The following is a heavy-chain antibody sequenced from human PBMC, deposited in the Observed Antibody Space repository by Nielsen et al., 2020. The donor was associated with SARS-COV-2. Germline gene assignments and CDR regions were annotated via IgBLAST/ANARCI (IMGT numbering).Heavy chain of an antibody. V-gene: IGHV3-48*02. CDR2: ISSSSSTI. J-gene: IGHJ4*02. CDR1: GFTFSRYT. D-gene: IGHD6-13*01. Sequence: GESLKISCVGSGFTFSRYTMHWVRQAPGKGLEWVSYISSSSSTIYYADSVKGRFTISRDNAKNSLYLQMNSLRDEDTAVYYCAGGWYKLGYWGQGTLVTVSS. CDR3: AGGWYKLGY.